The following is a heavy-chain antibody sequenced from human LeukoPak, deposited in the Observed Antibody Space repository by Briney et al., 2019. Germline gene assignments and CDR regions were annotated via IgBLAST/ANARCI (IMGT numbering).Heavy chain of an antibody. J-gene: IGHJ4*02. CDR3: ARGNSSSWPLDY. V-gene: IGHV4-30-4*01. Sequence: SETLSLTCTVSGGSISSGDYYWSWIRQPPGKGLEWIGYIYYSGSTYYNPSLKSRVTISVDTSKNQFSLNLSSVTAADTAVYYCARGNSSSWPLDYWGQGALVTVSS. CDR2: IYYSGST. CDR1: GGSISSGDYY. D-gene: IGHD6-13*01.